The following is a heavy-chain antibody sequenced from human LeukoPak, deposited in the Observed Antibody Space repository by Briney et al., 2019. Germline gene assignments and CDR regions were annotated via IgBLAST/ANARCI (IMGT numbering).Heavy chain of an antibody. CDR1: GGSISSGGYY. V-gene: IGHV4-31*03. J-gene: IGHJ6*03. D-gene: IGHD3/OR15-3a*01. Sequence: PSETLSLTCTVSGGSISSGGYYWSWIRQHPGKGLEWIGYIYYSGSTYYNPSLKSRVTISVDTSKNQFSLKLSSVTAADTAVYYCASGRPHYYYYYMGVWGKGTTVTVSS. CDR3: ASGRPHYYYYYMGV. CDR2: IYYSGST.